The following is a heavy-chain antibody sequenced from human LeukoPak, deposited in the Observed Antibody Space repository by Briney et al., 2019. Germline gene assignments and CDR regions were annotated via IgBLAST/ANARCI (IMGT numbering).Heavy chain of an antibody. CDR2: ISYDGSNK. CDR3: AKDRLDSGWYYDY. J-gene: IGHJ4*02. V-gene: IGHV3-30-3*01. D-gene: IGHD6-19*01. CDR1: GFTFSSYA. Sequence: PGGSLRLSCAASGFTFSSYAMHWVRQAPGKGLEWVAVISYDGSNKYYADSVKGRFTISRDNSKNTLYLQMNSLRAEDTAVYYCAKDRLDSGWYYDYWGQGTLVTVSS.